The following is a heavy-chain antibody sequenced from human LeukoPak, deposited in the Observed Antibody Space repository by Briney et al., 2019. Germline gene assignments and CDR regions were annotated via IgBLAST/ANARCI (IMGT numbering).Heavy chain of an antibody. Sequence: TSETLSLTCTISGDSISSSSYYWAWIRQPPGKGLEWIGSIYYSGSTYYNPSLKSRVTISVDTSKNQFSLKLSSVTAADTAVYYCAKQVRQQLTPIDYWGQGTLVTVSS. CDR1: GDSISSSSYY. D-gene: IGHD6-13*01. CDR2: IYYSGST. V-gene: IGHV4-39*01. J-gene: IGHJ4*02. CDR3: AKQVRQQLTPIDY.